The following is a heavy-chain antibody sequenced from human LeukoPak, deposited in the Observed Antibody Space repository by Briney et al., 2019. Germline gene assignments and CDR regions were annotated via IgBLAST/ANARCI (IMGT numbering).Heavy chain of an antibody. J-gene: IGHJ4*02. Sequence: GGSLRLSCAASGFTFSSYWMHWVRQAPGKGLVWVSRINSDGGSTSYADSVKGRFTISRDNAKNTLYLQMNSLRAEDTAVYYCARLLMGRGVTLYPYWGQGTLVTVSS. CDR1: GFTFSSYW. CDR2: INSDGGST. V-gene: IGHV3-74*01. D-gene: IGHD3-10*01. CDR3: ARLLMGRGVTLYPY.